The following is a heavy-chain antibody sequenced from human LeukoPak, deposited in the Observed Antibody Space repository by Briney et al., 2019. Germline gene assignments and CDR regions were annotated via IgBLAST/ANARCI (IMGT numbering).Heavy chain of an antibody. J-gene: IGHJ4*02. CDR2: IYYSGST. Sequence: PSETLSLTCTVSGGSVSSYYWSWIRQPPGKGLEWIGYIYYSGSTNYNPSLKSRVTISVDTSKNQFSLKLSSVTAADTAVYYCAFGAVSGWFPYFDYWGQGTLVTVSS. CDR1: GGSVSSYY. CDR3: AFGAVSGWFPYFDY. D-gene: IGHD6-19*01. V-gene: IGHV4-59*02.